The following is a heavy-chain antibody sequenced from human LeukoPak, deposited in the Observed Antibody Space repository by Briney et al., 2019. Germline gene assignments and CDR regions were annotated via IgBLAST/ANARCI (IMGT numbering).Heavy chain of an antibody. CDR2: ISGSGGST. CDR1: GFAFRDYA. D-gene: IGHD5-12*01. V-gene: IGHV3-23*01. J-gene: IGHJ4*02. Sequence: PGGSLRLSCAASGFAFRDYAMNWVRQAPGKGLEWVSAISGSGGSTYYADSVKGRFTISRDNSKNTLYLQMDSLRAEDTAVYYCARRPYSGYDLAFDYWGQGTLVTVSS. CDR3: ARRPYSGYDLAFDY.